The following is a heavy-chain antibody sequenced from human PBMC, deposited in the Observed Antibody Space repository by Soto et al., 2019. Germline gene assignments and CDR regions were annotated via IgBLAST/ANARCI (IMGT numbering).Heavy chain of an antibody. J-gene: IGHJ6*02. V-gene: IGHV3-23*01. CDR2: ISGSGGST. CDR3: AKDREGITMVRGVKPGMDV. D-gene: IGHD3-10*01. Sequence: GGSLRLSCAASGFTFSSYAMSWVRQAPGKGLEWVSAISGSGGSTYYADSVKGRFTISRDNSKNTLYLQMNSLRAEDTAVYYCAKDREGITMVRGVKPGMDVWDQGTTVTVSS. CDR1: GFTFSSYA.